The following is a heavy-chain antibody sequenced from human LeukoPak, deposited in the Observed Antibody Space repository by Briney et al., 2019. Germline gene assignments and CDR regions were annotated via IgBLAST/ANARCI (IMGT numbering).Heavy chain of an antibody. CDR3: AKVRSVVPAATYYFDY. CDR1: GFTFSSYA. D-gene: IGHD2-2*01. Sequence: GGSLRLSCAASGFTFSSYAMSWVRQAPGKGLEWVSAISGSGGSTYYADSVKGRFTISRDNSKNTLYLQMNSVRAEDTAVYYCAKVRSVVPAATYYFDYWGQGTLVTVSS. V-gene: IGHV3-23*01. J-gene: IGHJ4*02. CDR2: ISGSGGST.